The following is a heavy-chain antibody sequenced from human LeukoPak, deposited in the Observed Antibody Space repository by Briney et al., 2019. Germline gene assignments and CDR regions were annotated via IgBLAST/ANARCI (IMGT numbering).Heavy chain of an antibody. CDR3: VRSFNTYGYPTGY. D-gene: IGHD6-13*01. J-gene: IGHJ4*02. CDR2: INWNGGST. Sequence: GGSLRLSCAASGFTLDDYGMSWVRQVPGEGLEWVSGINWNGGSTGYADSVRGRFTISRDNAKNPLYLQMSSLSAEDTALYYCVRSFNTYGYPTGYWGQGTLVTVSS. V-gene: IGHV3-20*04. CDR1: GFTLDDYG.